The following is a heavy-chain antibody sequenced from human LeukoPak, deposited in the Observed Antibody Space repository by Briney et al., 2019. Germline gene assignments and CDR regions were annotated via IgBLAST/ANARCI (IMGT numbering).Heavy chain of an antibody. Sequence: PSETLSLTCTVSGGSISSYYWSWIRQPPGEGLEWIGYVYYSGSTNYNPSLKSRVTIPVETSKNQFSLNLSSVTAADTAVYYCARRAGTGGRDYFDYWGQGTLVTVSS. V-gene: IGHV4-59*08. J-gene: IGHJ4*02. CDR3: ARRAGTGGRDYFDY. CDR1: GGSISSYY. D-gene: IGHD3/OR15-3a*01. CDR2: VYYSGST.